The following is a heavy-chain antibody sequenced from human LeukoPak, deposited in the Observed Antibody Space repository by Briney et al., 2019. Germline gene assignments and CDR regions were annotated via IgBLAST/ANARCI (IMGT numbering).Heavy chain of an antibody. V-gene: IGHV3-30*03. CDR1: GFTFSNYA. CDR3: ARDPDSGYYYGAFDI. D-gene: IGHD3-22*01. CDR2: ISYDGSNT. J-gene: IGHJ3*02. Sequence: PGGSLRLSCAASGFTFSNYAMHWVRQAPGKGLEWVALISYDGSNTYYADSMKGRFTISRDSAKNSLYLQMNSLRAEDTAVYYCARDPDSGYYYGAFDIWGQGTMVTVSS.